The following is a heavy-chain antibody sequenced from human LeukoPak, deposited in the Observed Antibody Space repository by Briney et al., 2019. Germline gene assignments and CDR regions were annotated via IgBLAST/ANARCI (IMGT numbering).Heavy chain of an antibody. V-gene: IGHV4-59*01. Sequence: SETLSLTCTVSGGSISTYYWSWIRRPPGKGLEWIGYIYYSGSTNYNPSLKSRVTISVDTSKNQFSLKLSSVTAADTAVYYCARLESTSSSFDYWGQGTLVTVSS. CDR3: ARLESTSSSFDY. CDR2: IYYSGST. D-gene: IGHD6-13*01. J-gene: IGHJ4*02. CDR1: GGSISTYY.